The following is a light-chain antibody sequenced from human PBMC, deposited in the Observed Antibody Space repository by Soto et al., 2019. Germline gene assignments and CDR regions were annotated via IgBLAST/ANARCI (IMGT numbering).Light chain of an antibody. CDR3: CSYAGSNTWV. CDR2: EGS. Sequence: QSVLTQPASVSGSPGQSITISCTGTSSDVGSYSLVSWYQQHPGKAPKLMIYEGSKRPSGVSNRFSGSKSGNTASLTISGLQAEDEADYYCCSYAGSNTWVFVGGTKVTVL. V-gene: IGLV2-23*01. CDR1: SSDVGSYSL. J-gene: IGLJ3*02.